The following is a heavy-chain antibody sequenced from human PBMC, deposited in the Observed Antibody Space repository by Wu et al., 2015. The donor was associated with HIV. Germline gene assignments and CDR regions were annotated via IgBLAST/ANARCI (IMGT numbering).Heavy chain of an antibody. CDR1: GYTFTGYY. J-gene: IGHJ3*02. Sequence: QVQLVQSGAEVKKPGASMKVSCKASGYTFTGYYMHWVRQAPGQGLEWMGWINPNSGGTNYAQKFQGRVTMTRDTSISTAYMELSRLRSDDTAVYYCARGWAGLYCGGDCGHDAFDIWGQGTMVTVSS. CDR2: INPNSGGT. V-gene: IGHV1-2*02. CDR3: ARGWAGLYCGGDCGHDAFDI. D-gene: IGHD2-21*01.